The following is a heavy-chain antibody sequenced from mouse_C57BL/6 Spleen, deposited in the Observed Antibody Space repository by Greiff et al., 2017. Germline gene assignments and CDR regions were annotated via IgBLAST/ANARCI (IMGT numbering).Heavy chain of an antibody. Sequence: VQLQESGAELARPGASVKLSCKASGYTFTSYGISWVKQRTGQGLEWIGEIYPRSGNTYYNEKFKGKATLTADKSSSTAYMELRSLTSEDSAVYFCARGGSYDYGFAYWGQGTLVTVSA. J-gene: IGHJ3*01. CDR3: ARGGSYDYGFAY. CDR2: IYPRSGNT. D-gene: IGHD2-4*01. V-gene: IGHV1-81*01. CDR1: GYTFTSYG.